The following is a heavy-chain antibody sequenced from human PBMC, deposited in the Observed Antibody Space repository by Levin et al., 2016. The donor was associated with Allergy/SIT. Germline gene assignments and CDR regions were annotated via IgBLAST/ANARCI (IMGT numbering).Heavy chain of an antibody. Sequence: GGSLRLSCAASGFTFDDYAMHWVRQAPGKGLEWVSGISWNSGSIGYADSVKGRFTISRDNAKNSLYLQMNSLRAEDTALYYCAKEIAAAGPYYYYGMDVWGQGTTVTVSS. V-gene: IGHV3-9*01. CDR1: GFTFDDYA. D-gene: IGHD6-13*01. CDR2: ISWNSGSI. J-gene: IGHJ6*02. CDR3: AKEIAAAGPYYYYGMDV.